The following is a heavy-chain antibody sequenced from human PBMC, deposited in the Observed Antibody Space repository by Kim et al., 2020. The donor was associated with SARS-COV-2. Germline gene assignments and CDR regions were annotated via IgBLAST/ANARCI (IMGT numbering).Heavy chain of an antibody. CDR2: IYPSDSDT. J-gene: IGHJ6*02. CDR1: GYNFNTYW. CDR3: ARPGGGELPYYYGLDV. D-gene: IGHD3-10*01. Sequence: GESLKISCKASGYNFNTYWIAWVRQMPGKGLEWMGIIYPSDSDTRYSPSFQGQVTISADKSINTAYVQWSSLKASDTAIYYCARPGGGELPYYYGLDVWGQGTTVTVSS. V-gene: IGHV5-51*01.